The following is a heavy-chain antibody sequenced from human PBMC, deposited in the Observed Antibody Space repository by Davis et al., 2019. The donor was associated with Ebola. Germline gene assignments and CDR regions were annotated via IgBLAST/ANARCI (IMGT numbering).Heavy chain of an antibody. CDR1: GFTLSSYA. J-gene: IGHJ4*02. CDR3: AKRCNGPSSSCFDY. CDR2: ITTGGT. Sequence: GESLKISCAASGFTLSSYAMSWVRQAPGKGLDWVSTITTGGTFYADSVKGRFTISRDNSKNTLYLQMNSLRAEDTAVYYCAKRCNGPSSSCFDYWGQGTLVTVSS. D-gene: IGHD6-13*01. V-gene: IGHV3-23*01.